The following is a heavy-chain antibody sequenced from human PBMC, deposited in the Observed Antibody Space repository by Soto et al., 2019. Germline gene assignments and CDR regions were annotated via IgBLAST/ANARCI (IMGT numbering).Heavy chain of an antibody. CDR1: GGSISSSSYY. V-gene: IGHV4-39*01. Sequence: PSETLSLTCTVSGGSISSSSYYWGWIRQPPGKGLEWIGSIYYSGSTYYNPSLKSRVTISVDTSKNQFSLKLSSVTAADTAVYYCASGIAAAGDNWFDPWGQGTLVTVSS. D-gene: IGHD6-13*01. CDR3: ASGIAAAGDNWFDP. CDR2: IYYSGST. J-gene: IGHJ5*02.